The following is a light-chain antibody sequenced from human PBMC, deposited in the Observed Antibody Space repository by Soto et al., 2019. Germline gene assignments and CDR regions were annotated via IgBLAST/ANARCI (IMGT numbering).Light chain of an antibody. CDR1: QSISSS. J-gene: IGKJ4*01. V-gene: IGKV3-11*01. Sequence: EVVLTQSPAILSLSPGERATLSCRASQSISSSLAWYQHKPGRAPRLLIYDASNRATGIPARFSGSGSGTEFTLTISSLDPGDFADYYCRHRSNLPAFGGGTNVELQ. CDR3: RHRSNLPA. CDR2: DAS.